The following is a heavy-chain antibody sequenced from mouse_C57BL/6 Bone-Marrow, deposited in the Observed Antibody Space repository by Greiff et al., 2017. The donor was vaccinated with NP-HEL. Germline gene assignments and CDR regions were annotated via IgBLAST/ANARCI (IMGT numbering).Heavy chain of an antibody. J-gene: IGHJ3*01. CDR3: ARERGDYDGAWFAY. CDR1: GYTFTDYY. D-gene: IGHD2-4*01. CDR2: IYPGSGNT. Sequence: VQRVESGAELVRPGASVKLSCKASGYTFTDYYINWVKQRPGQGLEWIARIYPGSGNTYYNEKFKGKATLTAEKSSSTAYMQLSSLTSEDSAVYFCARERGDYDGAWFAYWGQGTLVTVSA. V-gene: IGHV1-76*01.